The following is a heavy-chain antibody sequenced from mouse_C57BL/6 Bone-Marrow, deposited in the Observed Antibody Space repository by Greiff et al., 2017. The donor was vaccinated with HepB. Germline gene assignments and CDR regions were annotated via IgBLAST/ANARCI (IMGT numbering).Heavy chain of an antibody. CDR2: ISDGGSYT. Sequence: EVKLVESGGGLVKPGGSLKLSCAASGFTFSSYAMSWVRQTPEKRLEWVATISDGGSYTYYPDNVKGRFTISRDNAKNNLYLQMSHLKSEDTAMYYCARSARALFDYWGQGTTLTVSS. J-gene: IGHJ2*01. V-gene: IGHV5-4*03. CDR3: ARSARALFDY. CDR1: GFTFSSYA.